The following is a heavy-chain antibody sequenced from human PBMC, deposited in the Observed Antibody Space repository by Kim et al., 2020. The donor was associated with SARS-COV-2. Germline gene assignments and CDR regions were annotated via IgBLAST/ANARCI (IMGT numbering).Heavy chain of an antibody. J-gene: IGHJ4*02. Sequence: GGSLRLSCGASGFSFSFSSYAMHWVRQAPGKGLEWVAVISYDGRNKYYADSVKGRFTISRDNSQNTLYLQMNSLSAEDTAVYYFVSRPYISGWYGFDYWGQGTLVSVSS. CDR1: GFSFSFSSYA. CDR3: VSRPYISGWYGFDY. D-gene: IGHD6-19*01. V-gene: IGHV3-30*04. CDR2: ISYDGRNK.